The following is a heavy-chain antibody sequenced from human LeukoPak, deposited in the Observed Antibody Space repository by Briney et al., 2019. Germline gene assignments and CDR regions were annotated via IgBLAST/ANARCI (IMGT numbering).Heavy chain of an antibody. D-gene: IGHD3-22*01. CDR2: INPNSGGT. CDR3: AREYYYDSSGYTPSFDG. CDR1: GYTFTGYY. V-gene: IGHV1-2*06. J-gene: IGHJ4*02. Sequence: ASVKVSCKASGYTFTGYYMYWVRQAPGQGLEWMGRINPNSGGTNYAQKFQGRVTMTRDTSLSTAYMELSRLRSDDTAVYYCAREYYYDSSGYTPSFDGWGEGTLVTVPA.